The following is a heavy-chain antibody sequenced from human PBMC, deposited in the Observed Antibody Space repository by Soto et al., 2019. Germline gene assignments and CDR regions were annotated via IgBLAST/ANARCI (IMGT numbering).Heavy chain of an antibody. CDR2: INAGNGNT. V-gene: IGHV1-3*01. J-gene: IGHJ6*02. CDR3: ARDQWGDLELHQSHYGMYF. CDR1: GYTFTNFG. D-gene: IGHD1-7*01. Sequence: SSVKVSCKASGYTFTNFGVTWVRRAPGQGLEWMGWINAGNGNTKYSQKFQGRVTITRDTSASTAYMELSSLRSEDTAVYYCARDQWGDLELHQSHYGMYFCGQGTTVPVSS.